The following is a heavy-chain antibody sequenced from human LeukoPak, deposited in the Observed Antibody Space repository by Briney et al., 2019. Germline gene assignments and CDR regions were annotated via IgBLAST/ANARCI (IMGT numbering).Heavy chain of an antibody. CDR3: ASPITLFWPDAFDI. J-gene: IGHJ3*02. Sequence: SETLSLTCAVYGGSFSGYYWSWIRQPPGKGLEWIGEINHSGSTNYNPSLKSQVTISVDTSKNQFSLKLSSVTAADTAVYYCASPITLFWPDAFDIWGQGTMVTVSS. CDR1: GGSFSGYY. D-gene: IGHD3-9*01. V-gene: IGHV4-34*01. CDR2: INHSGST.